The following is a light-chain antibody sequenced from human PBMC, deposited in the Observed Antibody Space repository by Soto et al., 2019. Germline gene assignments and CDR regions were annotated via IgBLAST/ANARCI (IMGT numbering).Light chain of an antibody. CDR2: EVS. CDR3: CSYAVSSPGV. J-gene: IGLJ1*01. CDR1: SSDVGSYNL. V-gene: IGLV2-23*02. Sequence: QSALTQSASVSGSPGQSITISCTGTSSDVGSYNLVSWYQQHPGKAPKLMIYEVSKRPSGVSNRFSGSKSGNTASLTISGLQAEDEADYYCCSYAVSSPGVFGTGTKVTVL.